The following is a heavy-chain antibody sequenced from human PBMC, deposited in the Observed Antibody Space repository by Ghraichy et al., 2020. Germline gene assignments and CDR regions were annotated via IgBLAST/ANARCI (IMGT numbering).Heavy chain of an antibody. J-gene: IGHJ6*02. CDR1: GYTFTSYY. D-gene: IGHD6-6*01. V-gene: IGHV1-46*01. Sequence: ASVKVSCKASGYTFTSYYMHWVRPAPCQGLEWMGIINPSGGSTSYAQKFQGRVTMTRDTSTSTVYMALSSLRSEDTPVYYCARFKQLAGGYGMDVWGQGTTVTVSS. CDR3: ARFKQLAGGYGMDV. CDR2: INPSGGST.